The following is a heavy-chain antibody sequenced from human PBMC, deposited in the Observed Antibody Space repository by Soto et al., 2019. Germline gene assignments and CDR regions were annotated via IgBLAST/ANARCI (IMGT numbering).Heavy chain of an antibody. Sequence: SETLSLTCAVSGYSISTGFNWGWIRPPPGKGLEWIGSIYHSGITYYNLSLKSRVTISADTSKNQISLKLISVTAADTALYYCARDWGNGFYHSDPWGQGPLVTV. J-gene: IGHJ5*02. CDR1: GYSISTGFN. D-gene: IGHD6-19*01. CDR2: IYHSGIT. CDR3: ARDWGNGFYHSDP. V-gene: IGHV4-38-2*02.